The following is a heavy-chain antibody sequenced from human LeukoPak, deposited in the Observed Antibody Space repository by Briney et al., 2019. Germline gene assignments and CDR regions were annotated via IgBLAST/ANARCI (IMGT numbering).Heavy chain of an antibody. D-gene: IGHD3-9*01. CDR1: GFTFSSYA. CDR2: ISGSGGST. CDR3: VVWVAYDILTTYPGAEYFQH. V-gene: IGHV3-23*01. Sequence: GGSLRLSCAASGFTFSSYAMIWVRQAPGKGLEWVSAISGSGGSTYYADSVKGRFTISRDNAKNSVYLQMNSLRAEDTAVYYCVVWVAYDILTTYPGAEYFQHWGQGTLVSVSS. J-gene: IGHJ1*01.